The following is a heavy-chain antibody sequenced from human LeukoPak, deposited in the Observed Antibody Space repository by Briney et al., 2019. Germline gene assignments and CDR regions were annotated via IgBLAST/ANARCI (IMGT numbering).Heavy chain of an antibody. Sequence: ASVKVSCKASGYSFTGYYMHWVRQAPGQGLERMGWINPNTGGTNYAQKFQGRVTMTRDTSISTAYMELSWLRSDDTAVYYCASPGSSYDVLTGPGYFDYWGQGTLVTVSS. D-gene: IGHD3-9*01. V-gene: IGHV1-2*02. CDR1: GYSFTGYY. J-gene: IGHJ4*02. CDR2: INPNTGGT. CDR3: ASPGSSYDVLTGPGYFDY.